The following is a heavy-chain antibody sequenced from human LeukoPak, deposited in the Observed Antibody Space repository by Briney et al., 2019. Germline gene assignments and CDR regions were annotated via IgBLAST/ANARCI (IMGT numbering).Heavy chain of an antibody. CDR1: GFSFSSYW. D-gene: IGHD5/OR15-5a*01. CDR3: ARYGLRGVTDY. Sequence: GGSLRLSCAASGFSFSSYWMSWVRQAPGKGLEWVANMKQDGSEKCYADSVKGRFTISRDNAKNSLYLQMSSLRAEDTAVYYCARYGLRGVTDYWGQGTLVTVSS. J-gene: IGHJ4*02. CDR2: MKQDGSEK. V-gene: IGHV3-7*04.